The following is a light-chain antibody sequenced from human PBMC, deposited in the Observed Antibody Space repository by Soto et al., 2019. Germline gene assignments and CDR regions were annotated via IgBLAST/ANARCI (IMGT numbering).Light chain of an antibody. CDR3: QQYYSTPHT. Sequence: DIVMTQSPDSLAVALGEKATINCKSSQSLLYTSNNKNYLAWYQQTPGQPPKLLIYWASTRESGVPDRFSGSGSGTDFTLTISSLQAEDVAVYYCQQYYSTPHTFVQGTKLGIK. J-gene: IGKJ2*01. CDR2: WAS. V-gene: IGKV4-1*01. CDR1: QSLLYTSNNKNY.